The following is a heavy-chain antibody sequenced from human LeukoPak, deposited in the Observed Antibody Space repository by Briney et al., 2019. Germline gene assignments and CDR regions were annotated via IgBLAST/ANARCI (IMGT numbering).Heavy chain of an antibody. D-gene: IGHD5-12*01. Sequence: SETLSLTCAVYGGSFSGYYWSWIRQPPGKGLEWIAEINHGSTNYNPSLKSRVTISVDTSKNQFSLKLSSVTAADTAVYYCARGRGEMATITIDYWGQGTLVTVSS. J-gene: IGHJ4*02. CDR3: ARGRGEMATITIDY. CDR1: GGSFSGYY. CDR2: INHGST. V-gene: IGHV4-34*01.